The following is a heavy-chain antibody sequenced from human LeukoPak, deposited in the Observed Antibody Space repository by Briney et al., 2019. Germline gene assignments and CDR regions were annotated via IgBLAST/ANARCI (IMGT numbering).Heavy chain of an antibody. Sequence: SETLSLTCTVSGGSISSYYWSWIRQPPGKGLEWIGRIYTSGSTNYNPSLKSRVTMSVDTSKNQFSLKLSSVTAADTAVYYCARDGRYCSGGSCSYYYYYMDVWGKGTTVTISS. CDR2: IYTSGST. J-gene: IGHJ6*03. CDR3: ARDGRYCSGGSCSYYYYYMDV. CDR1: GGSISSYY. V-gene: IGHV4-4*07. D-gene: IGHD2-15*01.